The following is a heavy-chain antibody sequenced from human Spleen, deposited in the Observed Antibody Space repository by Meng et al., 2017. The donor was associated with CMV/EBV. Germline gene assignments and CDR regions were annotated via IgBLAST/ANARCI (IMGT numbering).Heavy chain of an antibody. V-gene: IGHV1-8*01. J-gene: IGHJ6*02. CDR1: GYTFTSYD. CDR3: ARGGANWADYYYNYGMDV. Sequence: ASVKVSCKASGYTFTSYDINWVRQATGQGLEWMGWMNPKSGNTGYAQNFQGRVTMTWNTSISTAYMELSSLRPEDTAVYYCARGGANWADYYYNYGMDVWGQGTTVTVSS. D-gene: IGHD7-27*01. CDR2: MNPKSGNT.